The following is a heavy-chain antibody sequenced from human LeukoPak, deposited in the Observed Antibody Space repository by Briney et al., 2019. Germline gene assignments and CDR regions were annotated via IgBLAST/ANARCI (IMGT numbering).Heavy chain of an antibody. D-gene: IGHD1-1*01. J-gene: IGHJ4*02. CDR2: ISHTGNT. CDR3: ARGPGHSFKY. Sequence: SETLSLTCAVSDVSFTNYYWTWIRHSPGKGLEWLGEISHTGNTHYNPSLKSRVTVSVDISADMSTTRVSLNLKSVTAADTAIYYCARGPGHSFKYWGQGTRVTVCS. CDR1: DVSFTNYY. V-gene: IGHV4-34*01.